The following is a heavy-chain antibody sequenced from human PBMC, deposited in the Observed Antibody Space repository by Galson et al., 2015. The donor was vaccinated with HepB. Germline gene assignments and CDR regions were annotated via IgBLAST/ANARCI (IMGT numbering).Heavy chain of an antibody. CDR1: GGSISSYY. CDR2: IYYSGST. V-gene: IGHV4-59*12. CDR3: AREDHTYYDFWSGYSYYYYMDV. J-gene: IGHJ6*03. D-gene: IGHD3-3*01. Sequence: LSLTCTVSGGSISSYYWSWIRQPPGKGLEWIGYIYYSGSTNYNPSLKSRVTISVDTSKNQFSLKLSSVTAADTAVYYCAREDHTYYDFWSGYSYYYYMDVWGKGTTVTVSS.